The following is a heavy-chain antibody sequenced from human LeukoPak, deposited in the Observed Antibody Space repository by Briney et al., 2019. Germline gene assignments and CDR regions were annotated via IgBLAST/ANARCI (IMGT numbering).Heavy chain of an antibody. CDR3: ARDPANCGGDCSGY. CDR2: IYHSGGT. CDR1: GYSLSSGYY. V-gene: IGHV4-38-2*02. Sequence: SETLSLTCTVSGYSLSSGYYWGWIRQPPGKGLEWIGSIYHSGGTYYNPSLKSRVTISVDTSKNQFSLKLSSVTAADTAVYYCARDPANCGGDCSGYWGQGTLVTVSS. D-gene: IGHD2-21*02. J-gene: IGHJ4*02.